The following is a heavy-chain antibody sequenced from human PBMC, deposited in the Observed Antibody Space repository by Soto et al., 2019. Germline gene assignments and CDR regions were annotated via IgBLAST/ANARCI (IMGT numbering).Heavy chain of an antibody. CDR2: IKSKTDGGTT. J-gene: IGHJ4*02. D-gene: IGHD3-22*01. CDR3: TTTTWSLNYYDSSGYFDG. V-gene: IGHV3-15*07. Sequence: PGGSLRLSCAASGFTFSNAWMNWVRQAPGKGLEWVGRIKSKTDGGTTDYAAPVKGRFTISRDDSKNTLYLQMNSLKTEDTAVYYCTTTTWSLNYYDSSGYFDGWGQGTLVTVSS. CDR1: GFTFSNAW.